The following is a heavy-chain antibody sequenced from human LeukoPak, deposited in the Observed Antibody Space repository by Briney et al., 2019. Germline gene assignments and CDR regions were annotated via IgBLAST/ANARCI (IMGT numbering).Heavy chain of an antibody. V-gene: IGHV3-21*01. J-gene: IGHJ6*03. CDR3: AREYGDYVRYGYMDV. Sequence: PGRSLRLSCVGSGFTIHDHAMNWVRQAPGKGLEWVSSISSSSSYIYYADSVKGRFTISRDNAKNSLYLQMNSLRAEDTAVYYCAREYGDYVRYGYMDVWGKGTTVTVSS. CDR2: ISSSSSYI. CDR1: GFTIHDHA. D-gene: IGHD4-17*01.